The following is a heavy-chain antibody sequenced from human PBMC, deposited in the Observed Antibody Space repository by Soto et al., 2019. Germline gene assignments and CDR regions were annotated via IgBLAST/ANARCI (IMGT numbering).Heavy chain of an antibody. CDR1: GFSISAYY. CDR2: IYTSRST. Sequence: PSDTLSLTCAFSGFSISAYYLNWIRQPAGKGLEWIGRIYTSRSTNSNTSLKSRVTMSVDTSKNQFSLKLSSVTAADTAVYYCARGQLGRDYYGMDVWGQGTKVTVSS. CDR3: ARGQLGRDYYGMDV. D-gene: IGHD6-6*01. J-gene: IGHJ6*02. V-gene: IGHV4-4*07.